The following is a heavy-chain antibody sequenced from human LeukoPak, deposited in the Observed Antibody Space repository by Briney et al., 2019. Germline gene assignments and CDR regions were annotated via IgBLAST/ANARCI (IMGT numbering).Heavy chain of an antibody. CDR1: GDSMSDSY. CDR2: IYASGST. CDR3: ARDILSHNGPGGYYYYYMDV. D-gene: IGHD2-8*01. V-gene: IGHV4-4*07. Sequence: PSETLSLTCTVSGDSMSDSYWSWIRQPAGKGLEWIGRIYASGSTNYNPSLKSRVTLSVDTSSNQFSLTLSSVTAADTAVYHCARDILSHNGPGGYYYYYMDVWGKGTTVTVSS. J-gene: IGHJ6*03.